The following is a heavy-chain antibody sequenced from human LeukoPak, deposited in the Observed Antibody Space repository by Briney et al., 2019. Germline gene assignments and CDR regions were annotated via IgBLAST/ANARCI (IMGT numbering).Heavy chain of an antibody. J-gene: IGHJ6*03. D-gene: IGHD6-13*01. CDR3: ARPMGAAASDPYYYMDV. Sequence: PGGSMRLSCAAYGFTVSSNYMSWVRQAPGKGLEWVANIKQDGNEKHYVDSVKGRFTISRDNAKNSLYLQMNSLRAEDTAVYYCARPMGAAASDPYYYMDVWGKGTTVTVSS. CDR2: IKQDGNEK. CDR1: GFTVSSNY. V-gene: IGHV3-7*01.